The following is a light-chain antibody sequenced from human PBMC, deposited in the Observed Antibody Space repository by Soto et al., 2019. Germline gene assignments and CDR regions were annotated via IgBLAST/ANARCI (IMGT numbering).Light chain of an antibody. J-gene: IGKJ4*01. CDR3: QQYGSSPLP. Sequence: EIVLTQTPCTLSLSPGERCTRSCMASQSVSSTCLAWYQQKPGQAPRLLIYGASSRATGIPDRFSGSGSGTDFTLTISRLEPEDFAVYYCQQYGSSPLPFGGRTKVDIK. CDR1: QSVSSTC. V-gene: IGKV3-20*01. CDR2: GAS.